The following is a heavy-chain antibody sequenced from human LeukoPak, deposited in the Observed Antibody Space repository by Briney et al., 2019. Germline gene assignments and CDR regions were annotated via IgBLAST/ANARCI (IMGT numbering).Heavy chain of an antibody. J-gene: IGHJ4*02. CDR1: GFTFSSYG. CDR2: ISYDGSNK. CDR3: AKDPGLGSSVTFADY. D-gene: IGHD3-10*01. Sequence: GGSLRLSCAASGFTFSSYGMHWVRQAPGKGLEWVAVISYDGSNKYYADSVKGRFTISRDNSKNTLYLQMNSLRAEDTAVYYCAKDPGLGSSVTFADYWGQGTLVTVSS. V-gene: IGHV3-30*18.